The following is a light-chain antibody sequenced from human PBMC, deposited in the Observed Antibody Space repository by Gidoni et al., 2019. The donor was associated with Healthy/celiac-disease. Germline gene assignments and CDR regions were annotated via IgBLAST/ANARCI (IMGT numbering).Light chain of an antibody. J-gene: IGKJ1*01. CDR3: QQYGRT. Sequence: EIVLTQSPGTLSLSPGERATLSCRARQSVSSSYLAWYQQKPGQAPRLLIYGASSRATGIPDRFSGSGSGTDFTLTISRLEPEDFAVYYCQQYGRTFXQXTKVEIK. CDR1: QSVSSSY. CDR2: GAS. V-gene: IGKV3-20*01.